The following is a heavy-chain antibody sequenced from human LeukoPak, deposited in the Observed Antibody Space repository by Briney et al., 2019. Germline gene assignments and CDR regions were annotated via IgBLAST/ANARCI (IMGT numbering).Heavy chain of an antibody. CDR3: ARSTWGVVQPYYYYMDV. D-gene: IGHD3-3*01. CDR1: GFSFSRFA. J-gene: IGHJ6*03. CDR2: VSYDGSNT. Sequence: GGSLRLSCAASGFSFSRFAMHWVRQAPGRGLEWVAVVSYDGSNTYYADSVKGRFTISRDNSKNTLYLQMNSLRPEDTAVYFCARSTWGVVQPYYYYMDVWGEGTTVTVSS. V-gene: IGHV3-30-3*01.